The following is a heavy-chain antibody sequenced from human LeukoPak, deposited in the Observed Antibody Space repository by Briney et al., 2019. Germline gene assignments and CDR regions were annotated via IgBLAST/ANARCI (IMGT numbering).Heavy chain of an antibody. CDR2: ISYDGSNK. CDR1: GFTFSSYA. J-gene: IGHJ3*02. Sequence: GGSLRLSCAASGFTFSSYAMHWVRQAPGKGLGWVAVISYDGSNKYYADSVKGRFTISRDNSKNTLYLQMNSLRAEDTAVYYCARVPQGYYGSGSYLGAFDIWGQGTMVTVSS. V-gene: IGHV3-30*04. D-gene: IGHD3-10*01. CDR3: ARVPQGYYGSGSYLGAFDI.